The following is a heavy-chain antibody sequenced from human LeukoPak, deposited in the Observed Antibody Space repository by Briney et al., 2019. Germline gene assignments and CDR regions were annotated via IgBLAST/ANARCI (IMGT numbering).Heavy chain of an antibody. Sequence: SETLSLTCTVSGGSINTYYWSWIRQPPGKGLEWVGYIYYSGSTDYNPSLKSRVTISLDTSKNRFSLRLSSVTAADTAVYYCARSYNNAGYFYYGMDVWGQGTTVTVSS. CDR1: GGSINTYY. CDR3: ARSYNNAGYFYYGMDV. D-gene: IGHD5-24*01. V-gene: IGHV4-59*08. CDR2: IYYSGST. J-gene: IGHJ6*02.